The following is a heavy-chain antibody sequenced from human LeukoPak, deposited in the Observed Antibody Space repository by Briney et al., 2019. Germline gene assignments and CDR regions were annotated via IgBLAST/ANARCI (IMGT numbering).Heavy chain of an antibody. CDR2: IYTSGGT. Sequence: PSETLSLTCTVSGGSISSYYWSWIRQPAGKGLEWIGRIYTSGGTNYNPSLKSRVTMSVDTSKNQFSLKLSSVTAADTAVYYCARDKNYYDSSGYYRFDYWGQGTLVTVSS. D-gene: IGHD3-22*01. CDR1: GGSISSYY. J-gene: IGHJ4*02. CDR3: ARDKNYYDSSGYYRFDY. V-gene: IGHV4-4*07.